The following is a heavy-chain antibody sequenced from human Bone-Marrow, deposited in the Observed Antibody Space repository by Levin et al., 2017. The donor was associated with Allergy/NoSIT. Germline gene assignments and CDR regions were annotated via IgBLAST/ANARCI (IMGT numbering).Heavy chain of an antibody. Sequence: GGSLRLSCAVSGFTFTSYAMHWVRQAPGKGLEWVAVLTYDGRNRYYADSVKGRFAVTRDTFMNTLYLQMNTLRADDTGVYYCAREAPYGPTNGMDVGGQGTTDTVSS. CDR3: AREAPYGPTNGMDV. CDR2: LTYDGRNR. J-gene: IGHJ6*02. CDR1: GFTFTSYA. D-gene: IGHD1/OR15-1a*01. V-gene: IGHV3-30*09.